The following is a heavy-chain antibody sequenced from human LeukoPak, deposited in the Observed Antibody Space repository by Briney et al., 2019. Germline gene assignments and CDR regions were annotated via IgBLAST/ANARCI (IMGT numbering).Heavy chain of an antibody. CDR3: ARDHLRVGATGASDT. J-gene: IGHJ3*02. CDR2: IKQDGGEK. CDR1: RFTFSNYW. D-gene: IGHD1-26*01. V-gene: IGHV3-7*05. Sequence: PGGSLRLSCAASRFTFSNYWMSWVRQAPGKGLEWVANIKQDGGEKYYVDSVKGRFTISRDNAKNSLYLQMNSLRAEDTAVYYCARDHLRVGATGASDTWGQGTMATVSS.